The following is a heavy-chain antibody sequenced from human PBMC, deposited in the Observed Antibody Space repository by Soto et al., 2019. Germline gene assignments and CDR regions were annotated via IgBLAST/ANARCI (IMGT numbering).Heavy chain of an antibody. CDR3: ASCSRTSCPYYYYGMDL. CDR2: IIPIFGTA. Sequence: QVQLVQSGAEVKKPGSSVKVSCKASGGTFSSYAISWVRQAPGQGLEWMGGIIPIFGTANYAQKFQGRVTITADESPSTAYMELSSLRSEDTAVYYCASCSRTSCPYYYYGMDLWGQGTTVPVSS. D-gene: IGHD2-2*01. CDR1: GGTFSSYA. V-gene: IGHV1-69*01. J-gene: IGHJ6*02.